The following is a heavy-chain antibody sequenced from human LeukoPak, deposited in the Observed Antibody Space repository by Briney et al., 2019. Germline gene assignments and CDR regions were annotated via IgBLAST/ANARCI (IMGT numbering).Heavy chain of an antibody. CDR2: ISHNGDTI. CDR3: ARSQSFLNYYDRSGYYY. CDR1: GFTFSDYY. Sequence: GGSLRLSCAASGFTFSDYYMSWFRQAPGKGLEWVSYISHNGDTIYYADSVKGRFTVSRDNAKNSLYLQMSSLRADDTALYYGARSQSFLNYYDRSGYYYWGQGTLVTAAS. D-gene: IGHD3-22*01. V-gene: IGHV3-11*01. J-gene: IGHJ4*02.